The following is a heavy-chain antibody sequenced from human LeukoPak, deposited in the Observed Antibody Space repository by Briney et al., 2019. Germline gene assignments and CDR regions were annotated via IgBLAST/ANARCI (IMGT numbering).Heavy chain of an antibody. CDR1: GGTFSSYA. V-gene: IGHV3-23*01. D-gene: IGHD4/OR15-4a*01. CDR3: ARTPDSNYGDYYYYYMDV. J-gene: IGHJ6*03. CDR2: ISGSGGST. Sequence: SCKASGGTFSSYAMSWVRQAPGKGLEWVSAISGSGGSTYYADSVKGRFTISRDNAKNSLYLQMNSLRAEDTAVYYCARTPDSNYGDYYYYYMDVWGKGTTVTISS.